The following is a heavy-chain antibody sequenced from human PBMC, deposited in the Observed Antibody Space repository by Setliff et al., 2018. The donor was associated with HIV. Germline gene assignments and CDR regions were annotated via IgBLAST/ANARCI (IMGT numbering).Heavy chain of an antibody. CDR2: AYYGADR. CDR1: GASIVTTNYC. Sequence: PSETLSLTCTVSGASIVTTNYCWGWVRQAPGKGLEWVGSAYYGADRYYSPSLKSRVSISVDTSKNQFSLSLRSVTAADTGTYYCARWEQLVASYFDTWGHGAQVTVSS. CDR3: ARWEQLVASYFDT. J-gene: IGHJ4*01. D-gene: IGHD6-13*01. V-gene: IGHV4-39*01.